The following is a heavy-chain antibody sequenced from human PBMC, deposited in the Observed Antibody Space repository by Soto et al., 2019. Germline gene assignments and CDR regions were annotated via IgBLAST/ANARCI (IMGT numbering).Heavy chain of an antibody. CDR2: VSFDGSNK. V-gene: IGHV3-30-3*01. CDR3: ARDYSTTAPFDY. CDR1: GFTFITYT. D-gene: IGHD2-21*01. Sequence: PGWSLRLSCASSGFTFITYTLQWVRQAPGKGLEWVAVVSFDGSNKYYADSLEGRFTISRDNSKNTLYLEMNSLRAEGTAVYYCARDYSTTAPFDYWGQGTLVTVSS. J-gene: IGHJ4*02.